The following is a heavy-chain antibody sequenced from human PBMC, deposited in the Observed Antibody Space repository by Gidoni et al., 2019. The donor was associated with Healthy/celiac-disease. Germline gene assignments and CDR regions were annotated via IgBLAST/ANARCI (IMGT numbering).Heavy chain of an antibody. V-gene: IGHV3-23*01. CDR2: ISGSGGST. J-gene: IGHJ4*02. CDR3: ARSLTSGYDLHY. CDR1: GFTFSSYA. D-gene: IGHD5-12*01. Sequence: EVQLLESGGGLVQPGGSLRLPCAASGFTFSSYAMSWVRQAPGKGLEWVPAISGSGGSTYYADSVKGRFTISRDNSKNTLYLQMNSLRAEDTAVYYCARSLTSGYDLHYWGQGTLVTVSS.